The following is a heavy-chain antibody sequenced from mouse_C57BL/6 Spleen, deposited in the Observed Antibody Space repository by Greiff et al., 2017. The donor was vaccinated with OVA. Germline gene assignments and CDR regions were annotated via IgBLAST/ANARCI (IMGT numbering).Heavy chain of an antibody. CDR2: FTMYSDAT. Sequence: KQSGAELVRPGSSVSLSCKDSYFAFMASAMHWVKQRPGHGLEWIGSFTMYSDATEYSENFKGKATLTANTSSSTAYMELSSLTSEDSAVYYCAKEGVYGNSGAMDYWGQGTSVTVSS. CDR3: AKEGVYGNSGAMDY. V-gene: IGHV1-49*01. D-gene: IGHD2-1*01. J-gene: IGHJ4*01. CDR1: YFAFMASA.